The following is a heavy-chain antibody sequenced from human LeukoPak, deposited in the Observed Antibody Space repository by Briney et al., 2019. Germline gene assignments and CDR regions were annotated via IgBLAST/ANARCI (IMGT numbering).Heavy chain of an antibody. CDR1: GGSFSGYY. CDR3: ARGIRILTGPRPDAFDI. CDR2: INHSGST. J-gene: IGHJ3*02. Sequence: SETLSLTCAVYGGSFSGYYWSWIRQPPGKGLEWIGEINHSGSTNYNPSLKSRVTISVDTSKNQFSLKLSSVTAADTAVYYCARGIRILTGPRPDAFDIWGQGTMVTVSS. D-gene: IGHD3-9*01. V-gene: IGHV4-34*01.